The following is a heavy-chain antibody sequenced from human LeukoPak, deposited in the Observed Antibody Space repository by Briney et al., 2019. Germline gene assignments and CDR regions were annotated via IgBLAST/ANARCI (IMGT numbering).Heavy chain of an antibody. V-gene: IGHV3-64*04. D-gene: IGHD3-10*01. CDR2: ISSNGGST. CDR3: ARDEIRRTFDF. J-gene: IGHJ4*02. Sequence: GGSLRLSCSASGFTFSSYGMQWVRQAPGKGLECVSAISSNGGSTYYADSVKGRFTISRDNSKNSLYLQINSLRAEDTAVYYCARDEIRRTFDFWGQGALVTVSS. CDR1: GFTFSSYG.